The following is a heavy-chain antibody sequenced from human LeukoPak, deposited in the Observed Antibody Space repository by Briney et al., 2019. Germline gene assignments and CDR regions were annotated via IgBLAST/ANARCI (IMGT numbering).Heavy chain of an antibody. Sequence: ASVKVSCKASGGTFSSYAISWVRQAPGQGLEWMGGIIPIFGTANYAQKFQGRVTITADESTSTAYMELSSLRSEDTAVYYCARAESIAAPIDYWGQGTLVTVSS. CDR3: ARAESIAAPIDY. V-gene: IGHV1-69*01. CDR2: IIPIFGTA. CDR1: GGTFSSYA. D-gene: IGHD6-6*01. J-gene: IGHJ4*02.